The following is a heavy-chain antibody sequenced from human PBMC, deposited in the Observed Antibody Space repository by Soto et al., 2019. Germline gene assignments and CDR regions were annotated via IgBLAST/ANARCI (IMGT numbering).Heavy chain of an antibody. CDR1: GYSFTSYW. V-gene: IGHV5-51*01. CDR2: IYPGDSDT. Sequence: GESLKISCNGSGYSFTSYWIGWGRQMPGKGLEWMGIIYPGDSDTRYSPSFQGQVTISADKSISTAYLQWSSLKASDTAMYYCARLGYDSLPGRAFDIWGQGTMVTV. J-gene: IGHJ3*02. D-gene: IGHD3-22*01. CDR3: ARLGYDSLPGRAFDI.